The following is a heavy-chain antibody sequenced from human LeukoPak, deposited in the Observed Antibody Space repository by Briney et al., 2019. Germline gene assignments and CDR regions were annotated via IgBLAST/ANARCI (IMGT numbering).Heavy chain of an antibody. J-gene: IGHJ4*02. D-gene: IGHD2-2*01. Sequence: ASVKVSCKASGGTFSSYAISWVRQAPGQGLEWMGGIIPIFGTANYAQKFQGRVTITTDESTSTAYMELSSLRSEDTAVYYCAREGRVPSPFDYWGQGTLVTVSS. V-gene: IGHV1-69*05. CDR3: AREGRVPSPFDY. CDR2: IIPIFGTA. CDR1: GGTFSSYA.